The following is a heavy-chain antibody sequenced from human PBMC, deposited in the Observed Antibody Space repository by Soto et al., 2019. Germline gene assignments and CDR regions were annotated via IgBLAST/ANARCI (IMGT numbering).Heavy chain of an antibody. Sequence: PSETLSLTCTVSGGSISDYYWTWIRQPPGKGLEWIGYVYYSGSTNYNPSLKSRIIISGDTSKNQFSLRLTSVTAADTAMYYCATYWGHGHDAKGFHIWGRGTVVTVSS. D-gene: IGHD7-27*01. V-gene: IGHV4-59*12. CDR2: VYYSGST. CDR3: ATYWGHGHDAKGFHI. CDR1: GGSISDYY. J-gene: IGHJ3*02.